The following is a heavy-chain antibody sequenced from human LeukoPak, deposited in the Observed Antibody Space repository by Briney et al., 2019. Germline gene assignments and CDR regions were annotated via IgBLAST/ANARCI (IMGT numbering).Heavy chain of an antibody. CDR2: IYYSGST. Sequence: SETLSLTCTVSGGSISSHYWSWIRQPPGKGLEWIGYIYYSGSTNYNPSLKSRVTISVDTSKNQFSLKLSSVTAADTAVYYCARGYDILTGYLDYWGRGTLVTVSS. J-gene: IGHJ4*02. CDR3: ARGYDILTGYLDY. D-gene: IGHD3-9*01. V-gene: IGHV4-59*11. CDR1: GGSISSHY.